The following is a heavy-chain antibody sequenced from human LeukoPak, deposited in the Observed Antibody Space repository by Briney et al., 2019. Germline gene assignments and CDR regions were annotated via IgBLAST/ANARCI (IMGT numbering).Heavy chain of an antibody. CDR1: GFTFSSYE. CDR3: ARAGIRLRLGELSSKHKAYAFDI. V-gene: IGHV3-48*03. J-gene: IGHJ3*02. D-gene: IGHD3-16*02. CDR2: ISSSGNTI. Sequence: LPGGSLRLSCAASGFTFSSYEMNWVRQAPGKGLEWVSYISSSGNTIYYADSVKGRFTISRDNAKNSLYLQMNSLRAEDTAVYYCARAGIRLRLGELSSKHKAYAFDIWGQGTMVTVSS.